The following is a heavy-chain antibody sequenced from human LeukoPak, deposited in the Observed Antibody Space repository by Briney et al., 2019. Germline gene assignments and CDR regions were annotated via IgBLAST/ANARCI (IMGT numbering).Heavy chain of an antibody. CDR3: AIRKNTLTGIDY. CDR1: GYSISSGYY. CDR2: IYHSGST. J-gene: IGHJ4*02. D-gene: IGHD3-9*01. Sequence: PSETLSLTCAVSGYSISSGYYWGWIRQPPGKGLEWFGSIYHSGSTYYKPSLKGRVTISVDTSKNQFSLKLSSVTAADTAVYYCAIRKNTLTGIDYWGQGTLVTVSS. V-gene: IGHV4-38-2*01.